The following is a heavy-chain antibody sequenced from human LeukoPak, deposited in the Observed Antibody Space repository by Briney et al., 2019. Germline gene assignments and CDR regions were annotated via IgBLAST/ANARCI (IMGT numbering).Heavy chain of an antibody. D-gene: IGHD3-9*01. J-gene: IGHJ4*02. CDR2: IKQDGSEK. CDR3: ARDVPYYDILTGYSY. CDR1: GFTFSSYW. Sequence: GGSLRLSCAASGFTFSSYWMSWVRQAPGKGLEWVANIKQDGSEKYYVDSVKGRFTISRDNVKNSLYLQMNSLRAEDTAVYYCARDVPYYDILTGYSYWGQGTLVTVSS. V-gene: IGHV3-7*01.